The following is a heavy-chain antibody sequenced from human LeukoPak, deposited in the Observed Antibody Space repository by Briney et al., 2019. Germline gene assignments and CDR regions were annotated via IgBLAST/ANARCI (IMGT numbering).Heavy chain of an antibody. CDR3: ARRIASAYALDS. D-gene: IGHD3-16*01. J-gene: IGHJ4*02. V-gene: IGHV4-39*07. CDR2: IYYSGST. CDR1: GGSISSSSYY. Sequence: SETLSLTCTVSGGSISSSSYYWGWIRQPPGKGLEWIGSIYYSGSTYYNPSLKSRVTMSVDTSKNQFSPNLSSVTAADTAVYYCARRIASAYALDSWGQGTLVTVSS.